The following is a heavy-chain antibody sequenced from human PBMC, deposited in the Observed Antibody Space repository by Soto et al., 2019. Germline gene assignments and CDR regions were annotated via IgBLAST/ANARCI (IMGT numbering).Heavy chain of an antibody. J-gene: IGHJ6*02. CDR2: ISSSSSTI. CDR3: ARASDYDFWSGYFSRLYYYGMDV. D-gene: IGHD3-3*01. Sequence: PGGSLRLSCAASGFTFSSYSMNWVRQAPGKGLEWVSYISSSSSTIYYADSVKGRFTISRDNAKNSLYLQMNSLRDEDTAVYYCARASDYDFWSGYFSRLYYYGMDVWGQGTTVTVSS. V-gene: IGHV3-48*02. CDR1: GFTFSSYS.